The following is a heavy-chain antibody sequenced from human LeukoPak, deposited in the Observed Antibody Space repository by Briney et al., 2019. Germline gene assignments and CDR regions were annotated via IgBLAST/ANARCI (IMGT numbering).Heavy chain of an antibody. V-gene: IGHV4-59*08. D-gene: IGHD3-3*01. Sequence: SETLSLTCTVSGGAISSYYWSWIRQPPGKGLEWIGYIYYSGSTNYNPSLKSRVTISVDTSKNQFSLKLSSVTAADTAVYYCARHGVYDNFDYWGQGTLVTVSS. J-gene: IGHJ4*02. CDR1: GGAISSYY. CDR3: ARHGVYDNFDY. CDR2: IYYSGST.